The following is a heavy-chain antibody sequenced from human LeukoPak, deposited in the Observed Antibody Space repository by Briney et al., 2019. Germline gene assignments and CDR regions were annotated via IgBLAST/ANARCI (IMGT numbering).Heavy chain of an antibody. CDR1: GFTFNSYG. CDR3: AKEGTDFWSGFLDY. Sequence: PGGSLRLSCAASGFTFNSYGMHWVRQAPGKGLEWVAFIRYDGSNKYYADSVKGRFTISRDNSKNTLYLQMNSLRAEDTAVYYCAKEGTDFWSGFLDYWGQGTLVTVSS. J-gene: IGHJ4*02. CDR2: IRYDGSNK. D-gene: IGHD3-3*01. V-gene: IGHV3-30*02.